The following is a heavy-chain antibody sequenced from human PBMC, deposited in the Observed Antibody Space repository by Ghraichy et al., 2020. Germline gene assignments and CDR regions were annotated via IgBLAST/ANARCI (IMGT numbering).Heavy chain of an antibody. V-gene: IGHV3-30-3*01. D-gene: IGHD1-7*01. CDR2: ISYDGSNK. J-gene: IGHJ3*02. CDR3: ATTTGTTAPDAFDI. Sequence: GESLNISCAASGFTFSSYAMHWVRQAPGKGLEWVAVISYDGSNKYYADSVKGRFTISRDNSKNTLYLQMNSLRAEDTAVYYCATTTGTTAPDAFDIWGQGTMVTVSS. CDR1: GFTFSSYA.